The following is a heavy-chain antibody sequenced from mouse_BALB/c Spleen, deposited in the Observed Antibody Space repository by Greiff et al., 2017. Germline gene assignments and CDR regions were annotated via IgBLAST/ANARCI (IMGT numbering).Heavy chain of an antibody. CDR2: ISDGGSYT. Sequence: EVQRVESGGGLVKPGGSLKLSCAASGFTFSDYYMYWVRQTPEKRLEWVATISDGGSYTYYPDSVKGRFTISRDNAKNNLYLQMSSLKSEDTAMYYCARRDYYAMDYGGQGTSVTVSS. CDR1: GFTFSDYY. CDR3: ARRDYYAMDY. J-gene: IGHJ4*01. V-gene: IGHV5-4*02.